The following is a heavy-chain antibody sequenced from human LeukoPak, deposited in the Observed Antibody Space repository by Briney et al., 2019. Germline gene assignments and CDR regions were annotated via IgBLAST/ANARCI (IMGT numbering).Heavy chain of an antibody. Sequence: GRSLRLSCAASGFTFSSYGMHWVRQAPGKGLEWVAVISYDGSNKYYADSVKGRFTISRDNSKNTLYLQMNSLRAEDTAVYYCVIAVAGYFDYWGQGTLVTVSS. V-gene: IGHV3-30*03. J-gene: IGHJ4*02. CDR1: GFTFSSYG. CDR3: VIAVAGYFDY. D-gene: IGHD6-19*01. CDR2: ISYDGSNK.